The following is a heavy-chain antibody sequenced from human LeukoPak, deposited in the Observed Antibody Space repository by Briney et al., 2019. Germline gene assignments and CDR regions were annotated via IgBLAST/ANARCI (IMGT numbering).Heavy chain of an antibody. CDR2: IIPIFGTA. D-gene: IGHD4-17*01. Sequence: SVKVSCKASGGTFSSYAISWVRQAPGQGLEWMGGIIPIFGTANYAQKLRGRVTITADESTSTAYMELSSLRSEDTAVYYCAGSTVTRLAEYFQHWGQGTLVTVSS. CDR3: AGSTVTRLAEYFQH. CDR1: GGTFSSYA. J-gene: IGHJ1*01. V-gene: IGHV1-69*13.